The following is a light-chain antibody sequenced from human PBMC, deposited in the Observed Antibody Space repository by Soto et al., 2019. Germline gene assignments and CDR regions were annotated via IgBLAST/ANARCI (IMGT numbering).Light chain of an antibody. CDR3: QQYIVCPPIT. V-gene: IGKV3-20*01. CDR1: QSVGSSH. Sequence: EIVLTQSPGTLSLSPGERATLSCRASQSVGSSHLAWYQQKPGQAPRLLIYGASTRATGIPARFSGSGSRTDFPPTRGTLQLEDVAGGYCQQYIVCPPITQGQGTRLEIK. J-gene: IGKJ5*01. CDR2: GAS.